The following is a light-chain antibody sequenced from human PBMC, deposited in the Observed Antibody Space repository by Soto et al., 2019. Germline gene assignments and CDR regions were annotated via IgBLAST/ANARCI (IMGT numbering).Light chain of an antibody. CDR1: QSVSSY. J-gene: IGKJ1*01. CDR2: DAS. V-gene: IGKV3-11*01. CDR3: QQRSNWPPT. Sequence: EIVLTQSPATLSLSPGERPTLSCRASQSVSSYLAWYQQKPGQAPRLLIYDASNRATGIPARFSGSGSGTDFTLTISSLEPEDFAVYYCQQRSNWPPTFGQGTKV.